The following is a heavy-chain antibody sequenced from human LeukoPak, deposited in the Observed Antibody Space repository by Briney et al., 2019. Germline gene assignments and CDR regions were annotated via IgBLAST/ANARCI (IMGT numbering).Heavy chain of an antibody. J-gene: IGHJ6*02. CDR2: IYPGDSDT. CDR3: ARHLEGGSHYYYGMDV. CDR1: GYSFTSYW. V-gene: IGHV5-51*01. D-gene: IGHD2-15*01. Sequence: GESLKISCKGSGYSFTSYWIGWVRQLPGKGLEWMGIIYPGDSDTRYSPSFQGQVTISADKSISTAYLQWSSLKTSDTAMYYCARHLEGGSHYYYGMDVWGQGTTLTVSS.